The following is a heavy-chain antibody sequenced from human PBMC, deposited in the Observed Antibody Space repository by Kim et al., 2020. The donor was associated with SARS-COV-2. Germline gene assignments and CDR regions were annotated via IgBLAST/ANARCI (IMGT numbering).Heavy chain of an antibody. CDR1: GYTFTSYD. CDR3: ASRKYLWLGDYYYYGMDV. Sequence: ASVKVSCKASGYTFTSYDINWVRQATGQGLEWMGWMNPNSGNTGYAQKFQGRVTMTRNTSISTAYMELSSLGSEDTAVYYCASRKYLWLGDYYYYGMDVWGQGTTVTVSS. J-gene: IGHJ6*02. V-gene: IGHV1-8*01. CDR2: MNPNSGNT. D-gene: IGHD3-10*01.